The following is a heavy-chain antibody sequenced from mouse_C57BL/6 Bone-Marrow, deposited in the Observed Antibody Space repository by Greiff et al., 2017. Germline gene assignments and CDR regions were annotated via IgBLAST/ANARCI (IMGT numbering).Heavy chain of an antibody. Sequence: EVKLVESGEGLVKPGGSLKLSCAASGFTFSSYAMSWVRQTPEKRLEWVAYISSGGDYIYYADTVKGRFTISRDNARNTLYLQKSSRKSEDTAMYYCTRGRVDFGDAMDYWGQGTSVTVSS. CDR2: ISSGGDYI. D-gene: IGHD2-4*01. J-gene: IGHJ4*01. CDR1: GFTFSSYA. CDR3: TRGRVDFGDAMDY. V-gene: IGHV5-9-1*02.